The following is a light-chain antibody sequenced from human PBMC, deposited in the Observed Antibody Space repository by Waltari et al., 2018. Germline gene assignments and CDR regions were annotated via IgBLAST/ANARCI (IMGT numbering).Light chain of an antibody. Sequence: SYELTQPPSMSVSPGQTATIPCSGDRLGSKYVCWYRHRPGQSPVLIMFQEKKRPPGIPERFSGSNSGNTATLTISETQPMDEAEYYCQAWDSSTACVFGTGTKLTVL. CDR2: QEK. CDR3: QAWDSSTACV. J-gene: IGLJ1*01. V-gene: IGLV3-1*01. CDR1: RLGSKY.